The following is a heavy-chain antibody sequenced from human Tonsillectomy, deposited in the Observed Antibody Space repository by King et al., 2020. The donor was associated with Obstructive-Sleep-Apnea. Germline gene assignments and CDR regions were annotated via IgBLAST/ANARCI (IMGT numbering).Heavy chain of an antibody. D-gene: IGHD1-26*01. CDR1: GFTFSNYP. V-gene: IGHV3-30-3*01. J-gene: IGHJ4*02. CDR3: ARGRGSYCFDY. CDR2: ISYDGSNT. Sequence: VQLVESGGGVVQPGRSLRLSCVASGFTFSNYPMHWVRQAPGKGLEGVAVISYDGSNTYYADSWKGRFTISRDKSKNTLYLQMNSLRTEDTAVYYCARGRGSYCFDYWGQGTLVIVSS.